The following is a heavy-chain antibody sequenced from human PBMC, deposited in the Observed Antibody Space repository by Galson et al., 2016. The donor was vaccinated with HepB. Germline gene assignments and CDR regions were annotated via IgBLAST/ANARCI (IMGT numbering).Heavy chain of an antibody. Sequence: QSGAEVKKPGESLKISCQGSGYSFTNYYIAWVRQMPGKGLEWMGLIYPSNSNTRYSPSFQGQVTLSADQSTSTAYLQWSSLKASDTAMYYCARHPGLSVCTTTTCALARLDPWGQGTLVTVSS. J-gene: IGHJ5*02. CDR2: IYPSNSNT. D-gene: IGHD2-2*01. CDR3: ARHPGLSVCTTTTCALARLDP. V-gene: IGHV5-51*01. CDR1: GYSFTNYY.